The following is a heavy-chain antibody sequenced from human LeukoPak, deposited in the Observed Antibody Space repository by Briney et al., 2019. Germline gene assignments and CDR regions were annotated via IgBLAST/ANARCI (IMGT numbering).Heavy chain of an antibody. J-gene: IGHJ4*02. Sequence: GGSLRLSCAASGFTFSSYGMHWVRQAPGKGLEWVAVISYDGSNKYYADSVKGRFTISRDNSKNTLYLQMNSLRAEDTAVYYCAKDLYYYDSSGSLYYFDYWGQGTLVTVSS. CDR2: ISYDGSNK. CDR3: AKDLYYYDSSGSLYYFDY. CDR1: GFTFSSYG. V-gene: IGHV3-30*18. D-gene: IGHD3-22*01.